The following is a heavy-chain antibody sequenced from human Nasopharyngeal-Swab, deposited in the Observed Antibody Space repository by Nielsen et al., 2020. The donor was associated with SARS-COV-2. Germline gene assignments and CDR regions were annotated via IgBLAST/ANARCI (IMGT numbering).Heavy chain of an antibody. CDR1: GSTFSNYW. D-gene: IGHD3-16*01. V-gene: IGHV5-51*01. CDR3: TTRIVLGVSSLI. CDR2: IYPGDSDT. J-gene: IGHJ3*02. Sequence: GGSLRLSCTGSGSTFSNYWIGWVRQMPGKGLEWMGIIYPGDSDTRYSPSFQGQVTISADKSISTAYLQWSSLKASDTAMYYCTTRIVLGVSSLIWGQGTMVTVSS.